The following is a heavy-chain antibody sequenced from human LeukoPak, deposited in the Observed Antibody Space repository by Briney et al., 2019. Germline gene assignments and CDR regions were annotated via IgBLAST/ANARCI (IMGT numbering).Heavy chain of an antibody. CDR3: ARDRGSRDSSGYYNYYYYYGMGV. CDR2: IIPILGIA. D-gene: IGHD3-22*01. J-gene: IGHJ6*02. Sequence: GASVKVSCKASGGTFSSYAISWVRQAPGQGLEWMGRIIPILGIANYAQKFQGRVTITADKSTSTAYMELSSLRSEDTAVYYCARDRGSRDSSGYYNYYYYYGMGVWGQGTTVTVSS. V-gene: IGHV1-69*04. CDR1: GGTFSSYA.